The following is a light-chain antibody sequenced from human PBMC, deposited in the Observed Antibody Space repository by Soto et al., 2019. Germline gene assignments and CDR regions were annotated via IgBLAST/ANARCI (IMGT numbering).Light chain of an antibody. CDR3: QQYNNWPLT. J-gene: IGKJ4*01. Sequence: EIVITQSPATLSVSPGERATLCCRASKSVSSNLAWYQQKPGQAPRLLIYGASTRVTGIPARFSGSGSGTEFTLTISSLQSEDFAVYYCQQYNNWPLTFGGGTKVEFK. CDR2: GAS. CDR1: KSVSSN. V-gene: IGKV3-15*01.